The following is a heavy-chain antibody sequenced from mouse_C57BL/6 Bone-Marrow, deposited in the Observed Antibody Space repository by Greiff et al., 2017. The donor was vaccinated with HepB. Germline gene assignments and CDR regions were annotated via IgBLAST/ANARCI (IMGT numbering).Heavy chain of an antibody. D-gene: IGHD4-1*01. CDR1: GYAFTNYL. CDR3: ARKANWAFAY. Sequence: QVQLQQSGAELVRPGTSVKVSCKASGYAFTNYLIEWVKQRPGQGLEWIGVINPGSGGTNYNEKFKGKATLTADKSSSTAYMQLSSLTSEDSAVYFCARKANWAFAYWGQGTLVTVSA. J-gene: IGHJ3*01. V-gene: IGHV1-54*01. CDR2: INPGSGGT.